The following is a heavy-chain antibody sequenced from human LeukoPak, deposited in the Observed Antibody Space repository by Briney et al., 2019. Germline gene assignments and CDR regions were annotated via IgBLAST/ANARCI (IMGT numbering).Heavy chain of an antibody. J-gene: IGHJ6*03. CDR3: ARAAFCGGDCYSSTYFFYHYMDV. D-gene: IGHD2-21*02. CDR2: INPNSGAT. CDR1: GYTFTSYA. V-gene: IGHV1-2*02. Sequence: ASVKVSCKASGYTFTSYAMNWVRQAPGQGLEWMGWINPNSGATNYARKFQGRVTMTSDTSISTAYMQLSRLRSDDTAVYYCARAAFCGGDCYSSTYFFYHYMDVWGKGTTVTISS.